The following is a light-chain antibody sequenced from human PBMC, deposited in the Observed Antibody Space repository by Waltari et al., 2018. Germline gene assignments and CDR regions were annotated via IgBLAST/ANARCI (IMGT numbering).Light chain of an antibody. Sequence: DIQMTQSPSTLSASVGDRVTITCRASQSIGSWLAWYQQKPGKAPKLLIYEATSLESGVPSRFSASGSGTEFTLTISSLQPDDFATYYCQRSNSYPITFGPGTKVDI. V-gene: IGKV1-5*03. J-gene: IGKJ3*01. CDR1: QSIGSW. CDR2: EAT. CDR3: QRSNSYPIT.